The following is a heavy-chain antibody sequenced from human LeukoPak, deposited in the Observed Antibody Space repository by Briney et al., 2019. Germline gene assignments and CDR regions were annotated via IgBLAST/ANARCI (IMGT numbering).Heavy chain of an antibody. V-gene: IGHV4-59*08. Sequence: SETLSLTCTVSGGSISSYYWSWIRQPPGKGLEWIGYIYYSGSTNYNPSLKSRVTISVDTSKNQFSLKLSSVTAADTAVYYWARHPRGAEDYFASWGRETLVTVSS. CDR2: IYYSGST. J-gene: IGHJ4*02. D-gene: IGHD2-15*01. CDR1: GGSISSYY. CDR3: ARHPRGAEDYFAS.